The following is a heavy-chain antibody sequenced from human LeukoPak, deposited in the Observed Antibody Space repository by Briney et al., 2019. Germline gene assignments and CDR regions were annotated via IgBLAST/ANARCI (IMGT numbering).Heavy chain of an antibody. V-gene: IGHV3-53*01. D-gene: IGHD3-10*01. CDR2: IYSGSST. J-gene: IGHJ6*03. Sequence: GGSLRLSCAASGFTVSSNYMSWVRQAPGKGLEWVSVIYSGSSTYYADSVKGRFTISRDNSKNTLYLQMNSLRAEDTAVYYCARHGSITVVRGRLRYYYMDVWGKGTTVTISS. CDR1: GFTVSSNY. CDR3: ARHGSITVVRGRLRYYYMDV.